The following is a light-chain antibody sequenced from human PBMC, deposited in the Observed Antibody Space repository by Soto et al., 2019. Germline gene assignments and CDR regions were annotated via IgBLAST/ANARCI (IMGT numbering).Light chain of an antibody. CDR3: QQSHSTPYT. V-gene: IGKV1-39*01. CDR2: IAS. Sequence: DIQMTQSPSPLSASVGDRVTITCRASQSISNYLNLYQQKPGLDPNLLIYIASNLHSGVPSRFSGSVSGTDFTLTISSLQPEDFATYYCQQSHSTPYTFGQGTRLEI. CDR1: QSISNY. J-gene: IGKJ5*01.